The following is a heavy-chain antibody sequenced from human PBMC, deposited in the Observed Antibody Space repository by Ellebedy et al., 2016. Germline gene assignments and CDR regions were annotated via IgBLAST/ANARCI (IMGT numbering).Heavy chain of an antibody. CDR3: ARGLDTAMVWGAGY. CDR2: IYYSGST. V-gene: IGHV4-59*08. D-gene: IGHD5-18*01. Sequence: SETLSLTCTVPGGSISSYYWSWIRQPPGKGLEWIGYIYYSGSTNYNPSLKSRVTISVDTSKNQFSLKLSSVTAADTAVYYCARGLDTAMVWGAGYWGQGTLVTVSS. CDR1: GGSISSYY. J-gene: IGHJ4*02.